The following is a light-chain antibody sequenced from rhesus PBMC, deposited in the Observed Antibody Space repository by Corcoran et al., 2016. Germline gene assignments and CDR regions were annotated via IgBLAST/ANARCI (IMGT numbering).Light chain of an antibody. V-gene: IGKV1S8*01. CDR2: AAF. Sequence: DIQMTQSPSALSASVGDRVTISCRASQNIYSNLAWYQQKPGKAPKLLSYAAFSLQTGIPSRFSGSGSGTDFTLTISSLQPEDSAAYYCQHYYDSPFTFGPGTKLDIK. CDR1: QNIYSN. J-gene: IGKJ3*01. CDR3: QHYYDSPFT.